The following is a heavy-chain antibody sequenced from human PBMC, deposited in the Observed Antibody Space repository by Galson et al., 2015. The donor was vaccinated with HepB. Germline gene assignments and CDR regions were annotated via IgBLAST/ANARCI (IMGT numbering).Heavy chain of an antibody. CDR1: GYTFTGYY. V-gene: IGHV1-2*02. CDR2: INPNSGGT. CDR3: AKVCYYDSSDYYGDAFDM. Sequence: SVKVSCKASGYTFTGYYMHWVRQAPGQGLEWMGWINPNSGGTNYAQKFQGRVTMTRDTSISTAYMELSRLRSDDTAVYYCAKVCYYDSSDYYGDAFDMWGQGTMVTVSS. J-gene: IGHJ3*02. D-gene: IGHD3-22*01.